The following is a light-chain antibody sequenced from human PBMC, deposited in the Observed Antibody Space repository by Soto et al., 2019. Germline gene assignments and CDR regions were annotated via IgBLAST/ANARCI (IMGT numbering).Light chain of an antibody. CDR2: AAS. CDR3: QQYGSSYPWT. V-gene: IGKV1-39*01. CDR1: QSISNF. Sequence: DIQMTQSPSSLSASVGDRVTITCRASQSISNFLNWYQQKPGKAPKLLISAASSFQGGVPSRFSGSGSGTDFTLTISSLQPEDFAVYYCQQYGSSYPWTFGQGTKVDIK. J-gene: IGKJ1*01.